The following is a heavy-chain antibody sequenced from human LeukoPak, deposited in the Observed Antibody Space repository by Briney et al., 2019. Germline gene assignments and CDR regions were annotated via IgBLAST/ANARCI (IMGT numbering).Heavy chain of an antibody. Sequence: SQTLSLTCTVSGGSISSDNYQWSWIRQPPGKGLERIGYINYSGSTYYSPSLKSRVTISVDTSKNQFFLKLSSVTAADTAVYYCARYGSGSTWFDPWGQGTLVTVSS. CDR1: GGSISSDNYQ. D-gene: IGHD3-10*01. CDR2: INYSGST. V-gene: IGHV4-30-4*01. CDR3: ARYGSGSTWFDP. J-gene: IGHJ5*02.